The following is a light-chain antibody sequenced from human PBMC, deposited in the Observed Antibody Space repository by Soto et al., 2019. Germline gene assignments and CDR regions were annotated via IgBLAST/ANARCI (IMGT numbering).Light chain of an antibody. Sequence: QSALTQPASVSGSPGQSITISCTGTSSDVGLYDYVSWYQQHPGKAPQLMIYAVSNRPSGVSNRFSASKSGNTASLFISGLQAEDEADYYCSSYTSDSSYAFGSGTKVTGL. CDR3: SSYTSDSSYA. J-gene: IGLJ1*01. V-gene: IGLV2-14*01. CDR1: SSDVGLYDY. CDR2: AVS.